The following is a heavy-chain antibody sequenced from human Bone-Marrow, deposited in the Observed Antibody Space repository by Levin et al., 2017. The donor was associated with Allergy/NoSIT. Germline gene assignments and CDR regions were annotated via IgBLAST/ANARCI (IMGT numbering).Heavy chain of an antibody. Sequence: LSLPCAASGFTFSSYAMHWVRQAPGKGLEWVAVISYDGSNKYYADSVKGRFTISRDNSKNTLYLQMNSLRAEDTAVYYCARDLISHAFDIWGQGTMVTVSS. D-gene: IGHD2-8*01. CDR1: GFTFSSYA. V-gene: IGHV3-30*04. CDR2: ISYDGSNK. J-gene: IGHJ3*02. CDR3: ARDLISHAFDI.